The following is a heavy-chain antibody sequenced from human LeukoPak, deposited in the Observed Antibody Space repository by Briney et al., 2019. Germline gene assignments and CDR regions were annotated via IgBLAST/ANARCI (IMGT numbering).Heavy chain of an antibody. CDR1: GFTFGSYG. Sequence: GGSLRLSCAASGFTFGSYGMHWVRQAPGKGLEWVAVISYDGSNKYYADSVKGRFTISRDNSKNTLYLQMNSLRAEDTAVYYCAKGLLWFGELSPYFDYWGQGTLVTVSS. D-gene: IGHD3-10*01. CDR3: AKGLLWFGELSPYFDY. CDR2: ISYDGSNK. V-gene: IGHV3-30*18. J-gene: IGHJ4*02.